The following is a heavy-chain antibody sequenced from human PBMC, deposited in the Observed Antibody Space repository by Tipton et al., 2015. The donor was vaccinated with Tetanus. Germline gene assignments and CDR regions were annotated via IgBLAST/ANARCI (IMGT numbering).Heavy chain of an antibody. D-gene: IGHD5-12*01. CDR2: TYFNSKWYT. CDR3: ARGWLRRDLDY. V-gene: IGHV6-1*01. CDR1: GDSVSGNSGA. J-gene: IGHJ4*02. Sequence: GLVKPSQTLSLTCAISGDSVSGNSGAWNWIRQSPSRGLEWLGRTYFNSKWYTDYAVSVRGRITINPDTSENQFSLQMSSVTPEDTAVYYCARGWLRRDLDYWSQGTLVTVSS.